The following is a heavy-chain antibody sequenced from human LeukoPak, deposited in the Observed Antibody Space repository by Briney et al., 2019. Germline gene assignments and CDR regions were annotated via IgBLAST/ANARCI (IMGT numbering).Heavy chain of an antibody. CDR1: GFPVSGNF. CDR2: MFSGGTT. V-gene: IGHV3-53*01. J-gene: IGHJ4*02. Sequence: PGGSLRLSCAVSGFPVSGNFMSWVRQAPGKGLQSVSIMFSGGTTDYADSVRGRFSISRDSSQNTVSLQMNSLRVEDTAVYYCASGAGSGWPLDKWGQGTLVTVSS. CDR3: ASGAGSGWPLDK. D-gene: IGHD6-19*01.